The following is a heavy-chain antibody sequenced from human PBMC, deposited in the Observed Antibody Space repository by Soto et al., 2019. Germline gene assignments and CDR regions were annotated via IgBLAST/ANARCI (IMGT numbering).Heavy chain of an antibody. V-gene: IGHV4-59*01. D-gene: IGHD4-17*01. Sequence: PSETLSHTCTVSGGSISSYSWSWIRQPPGKGLEWIGYIYYSGRTNYNASLKSRVTISVDTSKNRFSLKLSSVTAADTAVYYCARVIGDYVPNDYYYYGMDVWGQATTVTVSS. CDR2: IYYSGRT. J-gene: IGHJ6*02. CDR3: ARVIGDYVPNDYYYYGMDV. CDR1: GGSISSYS.